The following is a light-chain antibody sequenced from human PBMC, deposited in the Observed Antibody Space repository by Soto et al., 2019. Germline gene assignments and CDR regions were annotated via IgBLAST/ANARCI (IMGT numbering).Light chain of an antibody. CDR1: NSNIGADYG. Sequence: QSVLTQPPSVTGAPGQRVTISCTGSNSNIGADYGVHWYQQFPETAPKLLIYDNTNRPSGVPDRFSGSKSGTSASLAITGLQAEDEADYYCQSFDSSFIGLVFGGGTK. V-gene: IGLV1-40*01. J-gene: IGLJ2*01. CDR3: QSFDSSFIGLV. CDR2: DNT.